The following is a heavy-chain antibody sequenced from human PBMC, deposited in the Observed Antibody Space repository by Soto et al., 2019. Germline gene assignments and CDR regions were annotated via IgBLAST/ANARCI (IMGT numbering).Heavy chain of an antibody. V-gene: IGHV4-30-2*05. J-gene: IGHJ4*02. CDR1: GGSISSGGYS. CDR2: IYHSGST. CDR3: AREVSYDSSGYYS. Sequence: SETLSLTCAVSGGSISSGGYSWSWIRQPPGKGLEWIGYIYHSGSTYYNPSLKSRVTISVDTSKNQFSLKLSSVTAADTAVYYCAREVSYDSSGYYSWGQGTLVTVSS. D-gene: IGHD3-22*01.